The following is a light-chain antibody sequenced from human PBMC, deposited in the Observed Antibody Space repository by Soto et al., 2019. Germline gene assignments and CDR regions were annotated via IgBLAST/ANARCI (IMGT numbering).Light chain of an antibody. CDR2: GAS. Sequence: EIVMTQSPATLSVSPGERATLSCRASQRVSRNLAWYQQKPGQAPRLLIFGASTRATGLPARFSGSGSGTEFTLTISSLQSEDFAVYYCHQYNDWPRTFGQGTKVEIK. CDR3: HQYNDWPRT. J-gene: IGKJ1*01. V-gene: IGKV3-15*01. CDR1: QRVSRN.